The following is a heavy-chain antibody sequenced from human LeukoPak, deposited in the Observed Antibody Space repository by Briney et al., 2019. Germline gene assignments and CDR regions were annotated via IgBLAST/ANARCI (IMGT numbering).Heavy chain of an antibody. V-gene: IGHV1-69*05. J-gene: IGHJ3*02. D-gene: IGHD3-22*01. CDR2: IIPIFGTA. Sequence: ASVKVSCKASGGTFSSYAISWVRQAPGQGLEWMGRIIPIFGTANYAQKFQGRVTITTDESTSTAYMELSSLRSEDTAVYYCAKDQRSGFSPGDAFDIWGQGTMVTVSS. CDR1: GGTFSSYA. CDR3: AKDQRSGFSPGDAFDI.